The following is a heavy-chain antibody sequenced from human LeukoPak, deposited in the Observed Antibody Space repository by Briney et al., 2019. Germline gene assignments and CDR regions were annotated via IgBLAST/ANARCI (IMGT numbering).Heavy chain of an antibody. D-gene: IGHD1-26*01. CDR1: GYTFTSYG. V-gene: IGHV1-46*01. CDR3: ARDGTTSGSYDPWGDY. J-gene: IGHJ4*02. CDR2: INPSGGST. Sequence: ASVKVSCKASGYTFTSYGISWVRQAPGQGLEWMGIINPSGGSTSYAQKFQGRVTMTRDTSTSTVYMELSSLRSEDTAVYYCARDGTTSGSYDPWGDYWGQGTLVTVSS.